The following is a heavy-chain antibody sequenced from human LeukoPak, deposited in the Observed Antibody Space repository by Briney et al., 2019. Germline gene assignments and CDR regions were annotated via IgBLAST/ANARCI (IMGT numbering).Heavy chain of an antibody. D-gene: IGHD1-20*01. CDR1: GFTFSTYW. V-gene: IGHV3-7*01. CDR3: VRLNWRRKAFDV. Sequence: GGSLRLSCVVSGFTFSTYWMTWVRQAPGKGLEWVANINYDGSQKNYVDSVKGRFTISRDNAKNTLYLQMNSLRAEDTAVYYCVRLNWRRKAFDVWSQGTMVTVSS. CDR2: INYDGSQK. J-gene: IGHJ3*01.